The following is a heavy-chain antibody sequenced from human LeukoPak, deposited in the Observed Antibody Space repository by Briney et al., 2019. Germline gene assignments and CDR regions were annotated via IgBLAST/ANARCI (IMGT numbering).Heavy chain of an antibody. Sequence: PSETLSLTCAVYGGSLSGYYWSWIRQPPGKGLEWIGEINHSGSTNYNPSLKSRVTISVDTSKNQFSLKLSSVTAADTAVYYCARREELPLEYNAFDIWGQGTMVTVSS. CDR3: ARREELPLEYNAFDI. J-gene: IGHJ3*02. D-gene: IGHD1-7*01. V-gene: IGHV4-34*01. CDR2: INHSGST. CDR1: GGSLSGYY.